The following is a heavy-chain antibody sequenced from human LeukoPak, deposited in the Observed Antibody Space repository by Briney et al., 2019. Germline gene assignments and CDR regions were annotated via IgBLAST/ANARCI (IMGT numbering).Heavy chain of an antibody. V-gene: IGHV3-21*04. CDR1: GFTFSSYS. CDR3: AKDPFTSGWYQYYFDY. CDR2: INSKSNHI. Sequence: GGSLRLSCAASGFTFSSYSLNWVRQAPGKGLECVASINSKSNHIYYADSVKGRFTISRDNSKNTLYLQMNSLRAEDTAVYYCAKDPFTSGWYQYYFDYWGQGTLVTVSS. D-gene: IGHD6-19*01. J-gene: IGHJ4*02.